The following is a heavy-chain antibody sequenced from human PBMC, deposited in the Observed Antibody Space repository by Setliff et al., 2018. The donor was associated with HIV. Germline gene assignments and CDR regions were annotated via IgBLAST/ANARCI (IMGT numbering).Heavy chain of an antibody. CDR2: YYTSGIT. Sequence: SETLSLTCTVSGGSISSDNYYWSWIRQPAGKGLGWIGRYYTSGITNYNPSLKGRVSISVDTSKNQFSLRLNSVTAADTALYYCAREERTSWPRVDYWGQGALVTVSS. V-gene: IGHV4-61*02. CDR1: GGSISSDNYY. J-gene: IGHJ4*02. D-gene: IGHD6-13*01. CDR3: AREERTSWPRVDY.